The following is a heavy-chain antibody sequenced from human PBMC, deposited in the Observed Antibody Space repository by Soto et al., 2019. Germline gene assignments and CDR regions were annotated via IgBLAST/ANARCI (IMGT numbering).Heavy chain of an antibody. CDR3: ANRGVYSSSWSDAFDI. D-gene: IGHD6-13*01. V-gene: IGHV3-23*01. J-gene: IGHJ3*02. Sequence: GGSLRLSCAASGFTFSSYAMSWVRQAPGKGLEWVSAISGSGGSTYYVDSVKGRFTISRDNSKNTLYLQMNSLRAEDTAVYYCANRGVYSSSWSDAFDIWGQGTMVTVSS. CDR2: ISGSGGST. CDR1: GFTFSSYA.